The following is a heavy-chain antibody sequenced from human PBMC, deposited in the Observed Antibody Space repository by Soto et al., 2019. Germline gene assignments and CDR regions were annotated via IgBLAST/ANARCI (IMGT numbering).Heavy chain of an antibody. D-gene: IGHD3-10*01. V-gene: IGHV1-3*01. CDR3: ARSSRGSRPCYYYYGMDV. Sequence: GASVKVSCKASGYTFTSYAMHWVRQAPGQRLEWMGWINAGNGNTKYSQKFQGRVTITRDTSASTAYMELSSLRSEDTAVYYCARSSRGSRPCYYYYGMDVWGQGTTVTVSS. CDR2: INAGNGNT. J-gene: IGHJ6*02. CDR1: GYTFTSYA.